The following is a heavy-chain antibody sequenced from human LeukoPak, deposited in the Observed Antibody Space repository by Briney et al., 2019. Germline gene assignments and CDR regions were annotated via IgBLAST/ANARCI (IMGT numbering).Heavy chain of an antibody. CDR1: GYSFTSYW. CDR3: ARSLGYCSSTSCPFQH. CDR2: IYPGDSDT. Sequence: GESLKISCKGSGYSFTSYWIGWVRQMPGKGLEWMGIIYPGDSDTRYSPSFQGQVTISADKSISTAYLQWSSLKASDTAMYYCARSLGYCSSTSCPFQHWGRAPWSPSPQ. V-gene: IGHV5-51*01. D-gene: IGHD2-2*01. J-gene: IGHJ1*01.